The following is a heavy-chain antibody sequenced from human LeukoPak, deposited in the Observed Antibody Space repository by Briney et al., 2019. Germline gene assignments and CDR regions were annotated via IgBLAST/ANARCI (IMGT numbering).Heavy chain of an antibody. D-gene: IGHD4-17*01. V-gene: IGHV1-69*01. CDR3: ARRLLDGDYGWFDP. CDR1: GGTFSSYA. Sequence: GGAVEFCWEAAGGTFSSYAIRGGRAAAGRGVEWRGGIIHIFGTANYAQTFQGRVTIPADDSTSTAYKELSSLRSEDTAVYYCARRLLDGDYGWFDPWGQGTLVTVSS. CDR2: IIHIFGTA. J-gene: IGHJ5*02.